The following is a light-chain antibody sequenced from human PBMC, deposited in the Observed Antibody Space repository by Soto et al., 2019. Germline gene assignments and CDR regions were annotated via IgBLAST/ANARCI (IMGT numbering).Light chain of an antibody. J-gene: IGKJ5*01. Sequence: EIVLTQSPATLSLSPGERATLSCRAIQSVSNHLVWYQQKSGQAPRLLIYDASNRATDIPTRFSGSGSGTDFTLTISSHEPEDFAVYYCQQRSTWPPSFGQGTRLEIK. V-gene: IGKV3-11*01. CDR1: QSVSNH. CDR2: DAS. CDR3: QQRSTWPPS.